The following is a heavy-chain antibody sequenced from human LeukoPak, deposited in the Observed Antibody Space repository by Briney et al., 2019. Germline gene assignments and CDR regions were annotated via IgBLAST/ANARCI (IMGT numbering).Heavy chain of an antibody. J-gene: IGHJ4*02. D-gene: IGHD5-18*01. CDR3: ARDRTAYSYSTFFAY. Sequence: GGSLRLSCAASTFTFNIYGMHWVRQAPGKGLEWVAFIQYDGSNKFYADSVKGRFTISRDNSRNTLYLQMNSLRAEDTAVYYCARDRTAYSYSTFFAYWGQGTLVTVSS. V-gene: IGHV3-30*02. CDR2: IQYDGSNK. CDR1: TFTFNIYG.